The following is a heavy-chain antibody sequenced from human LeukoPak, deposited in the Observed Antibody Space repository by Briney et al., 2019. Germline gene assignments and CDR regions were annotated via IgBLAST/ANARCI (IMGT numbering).Heavy chain of an antibody. J-gene: IGHJ5*02. CDR2: IKQDGSEK. CDR1: GFTFSSYE. V-gene: IGHV3-7*01. CDR3: ARDKSLYSSSSQISFDP. D-gene: IGHD6-6*01. Sequence: GGSLRLSCAASGFTFSSYEMNWVRQAPGKGLEWVANIKQDGSEKYYVDSVKGRFTISRDNAKNSLYLQMNSLRAEDTAVYYCARDKSLYSSSSQISFDPWGQGTLVTVSS.